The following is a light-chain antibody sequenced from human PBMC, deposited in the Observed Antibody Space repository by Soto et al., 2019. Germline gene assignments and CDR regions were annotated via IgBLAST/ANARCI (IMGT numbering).Light chain of an antibody. CDR1: QSVSYN. Sequence: EIVMTQSPATLSVSPGERATLSCRASQSVSYNLAWYQQKPGQGPRLLIYGAFTRATGIPARFSGSGSGTEFNLTISSLQSEDLGVYCCQQYKNWPPLTFGGGNKVEIK. CDR3: QQYKNWPPLT. J-gene: IGKJ4*01. CDR2: GAF. V-gene: IGKV3-15*01.